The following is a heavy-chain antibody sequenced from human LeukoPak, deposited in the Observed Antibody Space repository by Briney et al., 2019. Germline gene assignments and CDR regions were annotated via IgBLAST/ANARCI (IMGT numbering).Heavy chain of an antibody. V-gene: IGHV4-4*07. CDR2: IYSSGDT. CDR3: ARGNLSCRGVSCYPNWFDP. Sequence: AETLSLTCTVSGGSIYSYYWSWIRQPAGKGLEWIGRIYSSGDTKYNPSLTSRVSMSVDTSKKQFSLKLSSVTAADTAIYYCARGNLSCRGVSCYPNWFDPWGQGTLVTVSS. J-gene: IGHJ5*02. CDR1: GGSIYSYY. D-gene: IGHD2-15*01.